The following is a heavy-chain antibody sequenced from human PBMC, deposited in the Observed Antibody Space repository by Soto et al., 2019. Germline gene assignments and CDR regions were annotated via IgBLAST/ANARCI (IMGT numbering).Heavy chain of an antibody. CDR2: IYYSGNT. D-gene: IGHD5-18*01. J-gene: IGHJ6*02. Sequence: SETLSLTCTVSGGSIRSGGYYWSWVRQNPRRGLEWIGNIYYSGNTYYNPSLKSRLTISVDTSKNQFSLNLSSVTAADTAVYYCARDRLMATAGTARHYFGLDVWGQGTTGTVSS. CDR1: GGSIRSGGYY. CDR3: ARDRLMATAGTARHYFGLDV. V-gene: IGHV4-31*03.